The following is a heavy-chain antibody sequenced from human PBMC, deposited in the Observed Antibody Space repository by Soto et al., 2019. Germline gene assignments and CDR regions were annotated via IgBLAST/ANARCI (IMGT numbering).Heavy chain of an antibody. D-gene: IGHD3-22*01. CDR1: GGSISGSSYY. Sequence: PSETLSLTCPVSGGSISGSSYYWGWIRQPPGKGREWIGSIYYSGSTYYNPSLKSRVTISVDTSKNQFSLKLSSVTAADTAVYYCARLDYYDSSGYSRQGFDPWGEGTLVTVS. CDR2: IYYSGST. V-gene: IGHV4-39*01. J-gene: IGHJ5*02. CDR3: ARLDYYDSSGYSRQGFDP.